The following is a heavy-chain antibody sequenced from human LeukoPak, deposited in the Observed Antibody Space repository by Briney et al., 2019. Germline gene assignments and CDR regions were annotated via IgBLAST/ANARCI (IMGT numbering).Heavy chain of an antibody. V-gene: IGHV4-59*01. J-gene: IGHJ4*02. CDR1: GGSISSYY. Sequence: SETLSLTCTVSGGSISSYYWSWIRQPPGKGLEWIGYIYYSGSTNYNPSLKSRATISVDTSKNQFSLKLSSVTAADTAVYYCARVITMVRGVITDPYYFDYWGQGTLVTVSS. CDR3: ARVITMVRGVITDPYYFDY. D-gene: IGHD3-10*01. CDR2: IYYSGST.